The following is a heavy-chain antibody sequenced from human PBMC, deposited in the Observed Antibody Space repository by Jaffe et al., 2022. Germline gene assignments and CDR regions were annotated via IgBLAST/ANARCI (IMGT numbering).Heavy chain of an antibody. D-gene: IGHD3-3*01. Sequence: QVQLVESGGGLVKPGGSLRLSCAASGFTFSDYYMSWIRQAPGKGLEWVSYISSSGSTIYYADSVKGRFTISRDNAKNSLYLQMNSLRAEDTAVYYCARDYPKYYDFWSGYLSVGGVEDYYYYMDVWGKGTTVTVSS. CDR1: GFTFSDYY. CDR3: ARDYPKYYDFWSGYLSVGGVEDYYYYMDV. CDR2: ISSSGSTI. V-gene: IGHV3-11*01. J-gene: IGHJ6*03.